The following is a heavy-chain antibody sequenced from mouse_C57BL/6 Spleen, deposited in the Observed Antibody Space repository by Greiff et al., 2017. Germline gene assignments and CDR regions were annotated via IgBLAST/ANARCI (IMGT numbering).Heavy chain of an antibody. Sequence: EVKLMESGAELVKPGASVKLSCTASGFNIKDYYMHWVKQRTEQGLEWIGRIDSEDGETKYAPKFQGKATITADTSSNTAYLQLISLTSEDTAVYYCARTTVVADAMDYWGQGTSVTVSS. D-gene: IGHD1-1*01. V-gene: IGHV14-2*01. J-gene: IGHJ4*01. CDR1: GFNIKDYY. CDR2: IDSEDGET. CDR3: ARTTVVADAMDY.